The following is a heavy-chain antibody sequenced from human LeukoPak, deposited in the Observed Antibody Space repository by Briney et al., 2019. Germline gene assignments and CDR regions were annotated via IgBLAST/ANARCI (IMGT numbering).Heavy chain of an antibody. CDR2: ISSSSSYI. Sequence: PGGSLRLSCAASGFTFSSYSMNWVRQAPGKGLEWASSISSSSSYIYYADSVKGRFTISRDNAKNSLYLQMNSLRAEDTAVYYCARDLGQSGSYFSRYYYFDYWGQGTLVTVSS. CDR1: GFTFSSYS. V-gene: IGHV3-21*01. D-gene: IGHD3-10*01. J-gene: IGHJ4*02. CDR3: ARDLGQSGSYFSRYYYFDY.